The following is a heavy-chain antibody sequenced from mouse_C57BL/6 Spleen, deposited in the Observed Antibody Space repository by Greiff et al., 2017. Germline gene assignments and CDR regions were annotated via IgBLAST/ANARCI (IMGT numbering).Heavy chain of an antibody. Sequence: EVQLQQSGPVLVKPGASVKMSCKASGYTFTDYYMNWVKQSHGKSLEWIGVINPYNGGTSYNQKFKGKATLTVDKSSSTAYMELNSLTSEDSAVYYCARGEEGFDYWGQGTTLTVSS. CDR2: INPYNGGT. J-gene: IGHJ2*01. CDR3: ARGEEGFDY. V-gene: IGHV1-19*01. CDR1: GYTFTDYY.